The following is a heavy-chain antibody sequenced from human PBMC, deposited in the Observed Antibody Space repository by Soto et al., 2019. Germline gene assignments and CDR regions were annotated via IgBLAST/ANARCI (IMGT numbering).Heavy chain of an antibody. CDR1: GGSISSYY. Sequence: SETLSLTCTVSGGSISSYYCSWIRQPPGKGLEWIGYIYYSGSTNYNPSLKSRVPISVDTSKNQFSLKLSSVTAADTAVYYCAGNIAAAGTVDYWGQGTLVTVSS. CDR3: AGNIAAAGTVDY. V-gene: IGHV4-59*01. CDR2: IYYSGST. J-gene: IGHJ4*02. D-gene: IGHD6-13*01.